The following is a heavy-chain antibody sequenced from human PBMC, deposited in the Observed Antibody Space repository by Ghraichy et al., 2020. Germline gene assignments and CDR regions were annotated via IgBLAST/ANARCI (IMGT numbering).Heavy chain of an antibody. CDR1: GFTFSSYA. CDR3: VKFIYYTSEGYHNPINNEY. Sequence: GGSLRLSCAASGFTFSSYAMSWVRQAPGKGLEWVSAISPSSSTTYYADPVKGRFTISRDNSKNTVYLQMSSLRAEDTAMYYCVKFIYYTSEGYHNPINNEYWVQGTLVTVSS. J-gene: IGHJ4*02. CDR2: ISPSSSTT. V-gene: IGHV3-23*01. D-gene: IGHD3-10*01.